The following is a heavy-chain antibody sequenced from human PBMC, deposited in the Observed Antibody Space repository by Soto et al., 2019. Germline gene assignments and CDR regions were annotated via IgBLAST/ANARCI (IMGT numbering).Heavy chain of an antibody. V-gene: IGHV4-34*01. Sequence: QVHLQQWGAGLLKSSETLSLTCAVYGGSFSGYYWSWIRQPPGKGLEWIGEINHSGITNYNPSLKSRIAISVDTSKNQSSLNLTSMTAADTAVYYYARGSVDYNFWSGYYSRLYYFDFWGQGTLVTVSS. J-gene: IGHJ4*02. CDR2: INHSGIT. CDR1: GGSFSGYY. D-gene: IGHD3-3*01. CDR3: ARGSVDYNFWSGYYSRLYYFDF.